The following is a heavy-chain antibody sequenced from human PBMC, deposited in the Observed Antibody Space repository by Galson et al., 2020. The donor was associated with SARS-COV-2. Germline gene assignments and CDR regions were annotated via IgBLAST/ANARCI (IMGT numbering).Heavy chain of an antibody. J-gene: IGHJ6*02. V-gene: IGHV2-70*11. CDR3: ARIQSSSGWYAGGMDV. Sequence: ESGPTLVKRTQTLTLTCTFSGFSLSTSAMCVSWIRQPTGKALEWLERIAWDDDKYYSTSMKTRLTISQDTSKNQVVLTMTNMDTVYTATYYCARIQSSSGWYAGGMDVWGQGTTVTGSS. CDR1: GFSLSTSAMC. CDR2: IAWDDDK. D-gene: IGHD6-19*01.